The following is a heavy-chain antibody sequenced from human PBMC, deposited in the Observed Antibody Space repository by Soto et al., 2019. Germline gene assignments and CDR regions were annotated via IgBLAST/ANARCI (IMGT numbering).Heavy chain of an antibody. Sequence: PSETLSLTCTVSGGSNSSYYWSWIRQPPGKGLEWIGYVYYSGSTKYNPSLKSRVTISVDTSKNQFSLKLSSVTAADTAVYYCERHVSGDYSNWFDPWGQGTLVTVSS. CDR3: ERHVSGDYSNWFDP. CDR2: VYYSGST. V-gene: IGHV4-59*08. J-gene: IGHJ5*02. D-gene: IGHD3-3*01. CDR1: GGSNSSYY.